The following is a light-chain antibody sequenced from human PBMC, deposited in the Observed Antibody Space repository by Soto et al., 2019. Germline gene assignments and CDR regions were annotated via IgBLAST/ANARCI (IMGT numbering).Light chain of an antibody. J-gene: IGKJ4*01. CDR3: QRRSTCSFT. CDR2: DAS. V-gene: IGKV3-11*01. CDR1: QSISSY. Sequence: EIVVTQSPATLSLSPGETATLSCRASQSISSYLAWYQQKPGQAPRLLIYDASNRATGIPARFSVSGSGTDSIITTSNLDPEDCADYYRQRRSTCSFTFGGGTKVEIK.